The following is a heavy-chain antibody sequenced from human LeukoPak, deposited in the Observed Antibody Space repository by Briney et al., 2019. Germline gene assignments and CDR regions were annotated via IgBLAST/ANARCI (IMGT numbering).Heavy chain of an antibody. J-gene: IGHJ6*02. V-gene: IGHV3-7*03. CDR1: GFTFSSYW. CDR2: IKQDGSEK. Sequence: GGSLRLSCAASGFTFSSYWMSWVRQAPGKGLEWVANIKQDGSEKYYVDSVKGRCTISRDNAKNSLYLQMNSLRAEDTAVYYCARGTPPKYYYGMDVWGQGTMVTVSS. CDR3: ARGTPPKYYYGMDV.